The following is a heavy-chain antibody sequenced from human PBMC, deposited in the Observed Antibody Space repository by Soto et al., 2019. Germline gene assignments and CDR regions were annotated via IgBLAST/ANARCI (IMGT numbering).Heavy chain of an antibody. CDR2: ISSSGSTI. V-gene: IGHV3-48*03. CDR3: ARDSDSSGYYYWFDP. D-gene: IGHD3-22*01. CDR1: GFTFSSYE. Sequence: GGSLRLSCAASGFTFSSYEMNWVRQAPGKGLEWVSYISSSGSTIYYADSVKGRFTISRDNAKNSLYLQVNSLRAEDTAVYYCARDSDSSGYYYWFDPWGQGTLVTVSS. J-gene: IGHJ5*02.